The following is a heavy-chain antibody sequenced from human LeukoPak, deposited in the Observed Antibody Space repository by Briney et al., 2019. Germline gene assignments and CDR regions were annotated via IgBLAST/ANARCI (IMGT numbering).Heavy chain of an antibody. CDR3: ARVSSSGYDRHNWFDP. CDR2: IYYSGST. V-gene: IGHV4-59*01. Sequence: SETLSLTCTVSGGSISSYYWSWIRQPPGKGLEWIGYIYYSGSTNYNPSLKSRVTISVDTSKNQFSLKLSSVTAADTAVYYCARVSSSGYDRHNWFDPWGQGTLVTVSS. J-gene: IGHJ5*02. D-gene: IGHD5-12*01. CDR1: GGSISSYY.